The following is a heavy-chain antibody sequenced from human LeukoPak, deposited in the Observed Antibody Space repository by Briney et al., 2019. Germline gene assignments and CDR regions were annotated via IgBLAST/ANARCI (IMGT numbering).Heavy chain of an antibody. D-gene: IGHD2-15*01. CDR1: GFTFSSYS. V-gene: IGHV3-48*02. J-gene: IGHJ4*02. CDR3: ARARASGRSGFDY. CDR2: ISSSSSTI. Sequence: GGSLRLSCAASGFTFSSYSMNWVRQAPGKGLEWVSCISSSSSTIYYADSVKGRFTISRDNAKNSLYLQMNSLRDEDTAVYYCARARASGRSGFDYWGQGTLVTVSS.